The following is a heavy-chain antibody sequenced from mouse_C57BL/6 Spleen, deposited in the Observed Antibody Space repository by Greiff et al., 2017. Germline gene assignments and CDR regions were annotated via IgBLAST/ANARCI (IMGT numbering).Heavy chain of an antibody. CDR2: IDPSDSYT. CDR3: ARSFDYGYYYAMYY. V-gene: IGHV1-69*01. J-gene: IGHJ4*01. CDR1: GYTFTSYW. Sequence: QVQLQQPGAELVMPGASVKLSCKASGYTFTSYWMHWVKQRPGQGLEWIGEIDPSDSYTNYNQKFKGKSTLTVDKSSSTAYMQLSSLTSEDSAVYYCARSFDYGYYYAMYYWGQGTSVTVSS. D-gene: IGHD2-4*01.